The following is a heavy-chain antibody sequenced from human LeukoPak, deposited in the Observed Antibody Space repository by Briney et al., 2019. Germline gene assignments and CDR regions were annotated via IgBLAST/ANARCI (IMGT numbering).Heavy chain of an antibody. CDR2: IKQDGSEK. D-gene: IGHD3-22*01. Sequence: GGSLRLSCAASGFTFSSYWMSWVRQAPGKGLEWVANIKQDGSEKYYVDSVKGRFTISRDNAKNSLYLQMNSLRAEDTAVYYCARDRADSSGYYWNAFDIWGQGTMVTVSS. V-gene: IGHV3-7*01. CDR3: ARDRADSSGYYWNAFDI. CDR1: GFTFSSYW. J-gene: IGHJ3*02.